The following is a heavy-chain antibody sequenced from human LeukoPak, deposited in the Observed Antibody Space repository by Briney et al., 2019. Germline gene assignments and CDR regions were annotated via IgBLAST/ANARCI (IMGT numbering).Heavy chain of an antibody. CDR1: GYTFTGHY. CDR2: INPNSGGT. J-gene: IGHJ4*02. V-gene: IGHV1-2*06. Sequence: ASVKVSCKASGYTFTGHYMHWVRQAPGQGLEWMGRINPNSGGTNYAQKFQGRVTMTRDTSISTAYMELSRLRSDDTAVYYCARDVSPHYYDSSGYLGYWGQGTLVTVSS. D-gene: IGHD3-22*01. CDR3: ARDVSPHYYDSSGYLGY.